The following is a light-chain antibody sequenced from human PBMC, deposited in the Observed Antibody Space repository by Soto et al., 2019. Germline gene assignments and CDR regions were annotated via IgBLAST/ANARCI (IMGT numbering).Light chain of an antibody. V-gene: IGKV3-15*01. Sequence: EIVLTQFPGTLSLSPWERATLSCRASQRVSNNYLAWYQQKPGQAPRLLIYGPSPRATGIPARFSGSGSGTEFALTISNLQSEDFAIYYCQQYSNWPWTFGQGTKVDIK. CDR2: GPS. CDR1: QRVSNN. J-gene: IGKJ1*01. CDR3: QQYSNWPWT.